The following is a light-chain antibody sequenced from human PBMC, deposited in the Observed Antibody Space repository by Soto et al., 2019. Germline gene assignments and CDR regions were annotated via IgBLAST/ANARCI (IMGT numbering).Light chain of an antibody. Sequence: QSALTQPASVSGSPGQSITISCTGTNSDVGAFNFVFWYQQHPGKAPKLIIYEVSNRPSGVSNRFSGSKSGNTASLTISGLQAEDEADYYCTSYTSTSHYVFGTGTNLTVL. V-gene: IGLV2-14*01. CDR1: NSDVGAFNF. J-gene: IGLJ1*01. CDR2: EVS. CDR3: TSYTSTSHYV.